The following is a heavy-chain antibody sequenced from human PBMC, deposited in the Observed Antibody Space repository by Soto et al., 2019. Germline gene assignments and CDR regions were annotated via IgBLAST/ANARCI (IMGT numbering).Heavy chain of an antibody. D-gene: IGHD4-17*01. V-gene: IGHV4-4*02. CDR2: IYHSGST. CDR3: ATVTPELYYYYGMDV. CDR1: GGSISSSNW. Sequence: SETLSLTCAVSGGSISSSNWWSWVRQPPGKGLEWIGEIYHSGSTNYNPSLKSRVTISVDKSKNQFSLKLSSVTAADTAVYYCATVTPELYYYYGMDVWGQGTTVTVSS. J-gene: IGHJ6*02.